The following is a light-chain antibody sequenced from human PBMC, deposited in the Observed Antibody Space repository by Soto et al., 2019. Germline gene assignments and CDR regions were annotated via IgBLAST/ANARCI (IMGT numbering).Light chain of an antibody. V-gene: IGLV2-11*01. Sequence: QSVLTQPRSVSGSPGQSVTISCTGTSSDVGGYNYVSWYRPHPGKAPKLMIYDVSKRPSGVPDRFSGSKSGNTASLTISGLQAEDEADYYCCSYAGSYTYVFGTGTKVTVL. J-gene: IGLJ1*01. CDR1: SSDVGGYNY. CDR2: DVS. CDR3: CSYAGSYTYV.